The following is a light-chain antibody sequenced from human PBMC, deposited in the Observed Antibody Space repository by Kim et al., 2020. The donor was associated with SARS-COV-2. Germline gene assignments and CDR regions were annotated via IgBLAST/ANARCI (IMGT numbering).Light chain of an antibody. CDR2: GAS. CDR1: QSGSSSY. J-gene: IGKJ4*01. V-gene: IGKV3-20*01. CDR3: QQYGSSPLT. Sequence: SPGERATLSCRASQSGSSSYLSWYQQKPGQAPRLLIYGASSRATGSPDRFSGSGSGTDFTLTISRLEPEDFAVYYCQQYGSSPLTFGGGTKVDIK.